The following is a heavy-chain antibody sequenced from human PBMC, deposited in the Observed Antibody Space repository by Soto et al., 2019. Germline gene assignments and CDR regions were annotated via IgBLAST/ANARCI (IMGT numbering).Heavy chain of an antibody. V-gene: IGHV5-51*01. D-gene: IGHD1-26*01. CDR3: ARALGRIVGYFDP. J-gene: IGHJ5*02. CDR1: GYSFISYW. Sequence: PGESLKISCKGSGYSFISYWIGWVRQRPEKGLEWMGIIYPGDSDTRYSSSFQGQVTISADKSTSTAYLQWTSLKASDTAIYYCARALGRIVGYFDPWGQGTLVTVSS. CDR2: IYPGDSDT.